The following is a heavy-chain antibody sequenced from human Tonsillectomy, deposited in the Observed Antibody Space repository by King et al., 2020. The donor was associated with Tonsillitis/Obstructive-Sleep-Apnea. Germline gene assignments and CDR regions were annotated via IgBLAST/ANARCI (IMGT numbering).Heavy chain of an antibody. V-gene: IGHV4-59*01. J-gene: IGHJ6*02. CDR1: GGSISSYY. D-gene: IGHD1-26*01. CDR2: IYYSGST. Sequence: QLQESGPGLVKPSETLSLTCTVSGGSISSYYWSWIRQPPGKGLGWIGYIYYSGSTNYNPSLRSRVTISVDTSKNQFSLKLSSVTAADTAVYYCARTNSGSYYGMDVWGQGTTVTVSS. CDR3: ARTNSGSYYGMDV.